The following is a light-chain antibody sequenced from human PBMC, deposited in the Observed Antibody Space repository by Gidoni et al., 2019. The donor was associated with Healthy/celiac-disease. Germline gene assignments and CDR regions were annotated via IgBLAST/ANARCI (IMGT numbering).Light chain of an antibody. CDR1: QRVLYSSNNKNY. CDR2: WAS. Sequence: DIVMTQSPDSLAVSLGERATINCKSSQRVLYSSNNKNYLAWYQQKPGQPPTLLIYWASTRESGVPDRFSGSGSGTDFTLTISSLQAEDVAVYYCQQYYSTPPTFXGXTKVEIK. V-gene: IGKV4-1*01. CDR3: QQYYSTPPT. J-gene: IGKJ4*01.